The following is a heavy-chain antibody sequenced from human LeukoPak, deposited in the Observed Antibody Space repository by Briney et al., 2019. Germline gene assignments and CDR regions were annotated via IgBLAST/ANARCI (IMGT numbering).Heavy chain of an antibody. CDR3: ARRRHYYDSSGYYLDY. CDR2: IIPIFGTA. J-gene: IGHJ4*02. V-gene: IGHV1-69*13. CDR1: GYTFTGYY. D-gene: IGHD3-22*01. Sequence: SVKVSCKASGYTFTGYYMHWVRQAPGQGLEWMGGIIPIFGTANYAQKFQGRVTITADESTSTAYMELSSLRSEDTAVYYCARRRHYYDSSGYYLDYWGQGTLVTVSS.